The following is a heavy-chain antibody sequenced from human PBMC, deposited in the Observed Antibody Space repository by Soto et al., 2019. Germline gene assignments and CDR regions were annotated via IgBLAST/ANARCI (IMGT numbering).Heavy chain of an antibody. Sequence: SETLSLTCTVSGGSISSGDYYWSWIRQPPGKGLEWIGYIYYSGSTYYNPSLKSRVTISVDTSKNQFSLKLSSVTAADTAVYYCARAGPNFGNWFDPWGQGTLVTVSS. CDR1: GGSISSGDYY. CDR2: IYYSGST. D-gene: IGHD1-1*01. CDR3: ARAGPNFGNWFDP. V-gene: IGHV4-30-4*01. J-gene: IGHJ5*02.